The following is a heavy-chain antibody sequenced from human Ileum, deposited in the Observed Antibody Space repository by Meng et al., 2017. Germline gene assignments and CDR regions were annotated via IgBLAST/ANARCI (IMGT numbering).Heavy chain of an antibody. D-gene: IGHD3-22*01. Sequence: QVQLQESGPGLVKPSQTLSPTCTVSGGSISSGDYYWSWIRQPPGKGLEWIGYIYYSGSTYYNSSLKSRLTISVDTSKNQFSLKLSSVTAADTAVYYCARDRDSSGYYPYWGQGTLVTVSS. CDR1: GGSISSGDYY. J-gene: IGHJ4*02. CDR2: IYYSGST. V-gene: IGHV4-30-4*01. CDR3: ARDRDSSGYYPY.